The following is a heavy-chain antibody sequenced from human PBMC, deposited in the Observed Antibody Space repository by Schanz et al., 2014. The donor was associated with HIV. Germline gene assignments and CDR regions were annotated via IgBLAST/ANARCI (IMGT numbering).Heavy chain of an antibody. J-gene: IGHJ5*02. CDR3: ARGGILLPRGVSNWFDP. CDR2: ISHSGST. CDR1: GGSFSGYY. Sequence: QVQLRQSGAGLLKPSETLSLTCDVYGGSFSGYYWSWVRQSPGKGLEWIGEISHSGSTNYNPSLRGGVRMSVDTSKNKFSGKVKSMTAADTAVYYCARGGILLPRGVSNWFDPWGQGTLVIVSS. D-gene: IGHD3-10*01. V-gene: IGHV4-34*01.